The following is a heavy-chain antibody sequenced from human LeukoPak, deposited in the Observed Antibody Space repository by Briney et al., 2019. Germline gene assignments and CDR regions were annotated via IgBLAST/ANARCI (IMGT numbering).Heavy chain of an antibody. CDR1: GFTFSSYN. J-gene: IGHJ4*02. V-gene: IGHV3-48*04. CDR3: AREPTYSSSWHTTCDY. D-gene: IGHD6-13*01. Sequence: GGSLRLSCAASGFTFSSYNMNWVRQAPGKGLEGVSYISLITTSIYYADSVKGRFNISRDNAKNSLYLQMNSLRAEDTAVYYCAREPTYSSSWHTTCDYWGQGTLVTVSS. CDR2: ISLITTSI.